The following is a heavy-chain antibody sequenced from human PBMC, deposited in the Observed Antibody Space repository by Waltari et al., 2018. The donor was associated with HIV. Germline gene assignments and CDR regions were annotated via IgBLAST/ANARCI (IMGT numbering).Heavy chain of an antibody. V-gene: IGHV3-74*01. D-gene: IGHD1-1*01. CDR3: ARMAARTT. J-gene: IGHJ5*02. Sequence: EVQLVESGGGLVQPGGSLRLSCAVSGFTFSSYWMHWVRQVPGKGLVWGSLIKSDGGSTSYADSVKGRFTISRDNAKNTLYLQMNSLRAEDTAVYYCARMAARTTWGQGTLVTVSS. CDR1: GFTFSSYW. CDR2: IKSDGGST.